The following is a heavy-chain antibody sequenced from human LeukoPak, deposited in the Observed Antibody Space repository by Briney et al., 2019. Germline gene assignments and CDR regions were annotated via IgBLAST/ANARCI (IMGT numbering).Heavy chain of an antibody. J-gene: IGHJ6*02. D-gene: IGHD3-3*01. Sequence: ASVKVSFKASGYTFTGYYMHWVRQAPGQGLEWMGWINPNSGGTNYAQKFQGRVTMTRDTSISTAYMELSRLRSDDTAVYYCARTSGAYYDFWSGYYYQEDYGMDVWGQGTTVTVSS. CDR2: INPNSGGT. CDR1: GYTFTGYY. CDR3: ARTSGAYYDFWSGYYYQEDYGMDV. V-gene: IGHV1-2*02.